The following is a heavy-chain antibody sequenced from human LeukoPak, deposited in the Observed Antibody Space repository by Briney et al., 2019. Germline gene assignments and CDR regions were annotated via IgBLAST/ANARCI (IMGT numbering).Heavy chain of an antibody. CDR1: GYTFTSYD. CDR3: GRGRSNPALLLIGDYYFDY. Sequence: ASVKVSCKASGYTFTSYDINWVRQATGQGLEWMGWMNPNSGNTGYAQKFQGRVTMTRNTSISTAYMELSSLRSEDTAVYYCGRGRSNPALLLIGDYYFDYWGQGTLVTVSS. J-gene: IGHJ4*02. CDR2: MNPNSGNT. V-gene: IGHV1-8*01. D-gene: IGHD2-15*01.